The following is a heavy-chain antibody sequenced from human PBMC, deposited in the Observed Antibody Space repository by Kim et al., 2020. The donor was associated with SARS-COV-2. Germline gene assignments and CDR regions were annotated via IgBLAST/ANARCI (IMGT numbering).Heavy chain of an antibody. Sequence: NYAQKFQGRVTMTRDTSISTAYMELSRLRSDDTAVYYCAYIYSGYEPEDYWGQGTLVTVSS. CDR3: AYIYSGYEPEDY. D-gene: IGHD5-12*01. V-gene: IGHV1-2*02. J-gene: IGHJ4*02.